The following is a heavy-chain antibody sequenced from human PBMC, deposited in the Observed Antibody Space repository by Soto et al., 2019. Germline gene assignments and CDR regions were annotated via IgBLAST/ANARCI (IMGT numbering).Heavy chain of an antibody. CDR2: VSPESGNA. CDR1: GYTFTDYD. D-gene: IGHD3-9*01. CDR3: EVTTGY. Sequence: QVQVVQSKAEVKKPGASVKVSCKTSGYTFTDYDINWVRQAPGQGLEWMGWVSPESGNAGYAQQFQGRVSMTSDTSTSTVYMELTSLRSEATAVYFCEVTTGYWGQGTIVTVSS. V-gene: IGHV1-8*01. J-gene: IGHJ4*02.